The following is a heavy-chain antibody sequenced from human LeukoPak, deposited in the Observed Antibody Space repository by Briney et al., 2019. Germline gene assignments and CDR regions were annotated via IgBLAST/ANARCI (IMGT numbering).Heavy chain of an antibody. CDR2: IYASGST. J-gene: IGHJ6*03. CDR3: AREIRSHNGPGGYYYYDMDV. D-gene: IGHD2-8*01. CDR1: GDSMSDSY. V-gene: IGHV4-4*07. Sequence: SETLSLTCTVSGDSMSDSYWSWIRQPAGKGLEWIGRIYASGSTNYNPSLKSRVTLSVDTSRNQFSLTLSSVTAADTAVYHCAREIRSHNGPGGYYYYDMDVWGKGTTVTVSS.